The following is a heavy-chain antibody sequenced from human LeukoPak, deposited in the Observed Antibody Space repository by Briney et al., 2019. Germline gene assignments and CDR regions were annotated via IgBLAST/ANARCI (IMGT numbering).Heavy chain of an antibody. CDR2: ISSSSSYI. CDR1: GFTFSSYS. Sequence: GGSLRLSCAASGFTFSSYSMNWVRQAPGKGLEWVSSISSSSSYIYYADSVKGRFTISRDNAKNTLYLQMNSLRAEDTAVYYCAKVLKYDYVWGSYRSDFDYWGQGTLVTVSS. CDR3: AKVLKYDYVWGSYRSDFDY. J-gene: IGHJ4*02. V-gene: IGHV3-21*04. D-gene: IGHD3-16*02.